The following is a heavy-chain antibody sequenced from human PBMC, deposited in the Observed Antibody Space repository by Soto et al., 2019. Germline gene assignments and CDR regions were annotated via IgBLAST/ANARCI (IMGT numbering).Heavy chain of an antibody. CDR1: GGSFSGYY. Sequence: PSETLSLTCAVYGGSFSGYYWSWIRQPPGKGLEWIGEINHSGSTNYNPSLKSRVTISVDTSKNQFSLKLSSVTAADMAVYYCLMAGMMEAGGTYYFDYWGQGTLVTVSS. CDR3: LMAGMMEAGGTYYFDY. D-gene: IGHD1-26*01. CDR2: INHSGST. V-gene: IGHV4-34*01. J-gene: IGHJ4*02.